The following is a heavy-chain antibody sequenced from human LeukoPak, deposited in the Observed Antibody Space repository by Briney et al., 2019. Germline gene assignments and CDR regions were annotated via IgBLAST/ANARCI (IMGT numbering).Heavy chain of an antibody. CDR3: ARDHPYYYDSSGYYN. CDR1: GFTFSSYE. J-gene: IGHJ4*02. V-gene: IGHV3-21*01. Sequence: PGGSLRLSCAASGFTFSSYEMNWVRQAPGKGLEWVSSISTSSTYIDYADSVKGRSTISRDNAKNSLYLQMNSLRAEDTAVYYCARDHPYYYDSSGYYNWGQGTLVTVSS. CDR2: ISTSSTYI. D-gene: IGHD3-22*01.